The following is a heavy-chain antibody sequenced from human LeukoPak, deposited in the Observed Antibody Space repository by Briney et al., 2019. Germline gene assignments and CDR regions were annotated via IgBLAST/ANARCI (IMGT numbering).Heavy chain of an antibody. CDR1: GGSISSYY. D-gene: IGHD3-22*01. CDR3: ARDRYYYDSSGYLFDY. Sequence: SSETLSLTCTVSGGSISSYYWSWIRQPAGKGLEWIGRIYTSGSTNYNPSLKSRVAMSVDTSKNQFSLKLSSVTAADTAVYYCARDRYYYDSSGYLFDYWGQGTLVTVSS. V-gene: IGHV4-4*07. J-gene: IGHJ4*02. CDR2: IYTSGST.